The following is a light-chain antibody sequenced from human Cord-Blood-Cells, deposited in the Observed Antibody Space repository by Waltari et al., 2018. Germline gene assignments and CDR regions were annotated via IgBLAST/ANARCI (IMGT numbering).Light chain of an antibody. J-gene: IGKJ1*01. V-gene: IGKV4-1*01. CDR3: QQYYSTPQT. CDR2: CAS. Sequence: DIVMTQSPVSLAVSLGERATINCKSSQSVLYSSNNKNYLAWYQQKPGQPPKLLIYCASTRESGVPDRFSGSGSGTDFTLTISSLQAEDVAVYYCQQYYSTPQTFGQGTKVEIK. CDR1: QSVLYSSNNKNY.